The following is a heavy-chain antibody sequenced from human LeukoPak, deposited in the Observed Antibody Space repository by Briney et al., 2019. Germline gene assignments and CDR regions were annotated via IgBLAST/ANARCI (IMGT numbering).Heavy chain of an antibody. Sequence: SETLSLACTVSGGSISSYYWSWIRQPPGKGLEWIGYIYYSRSTNYNPSLKSRVTISVDTSKNQFSLKLSSVTAADTAVYYCARGRRGGMITFGGVIVKPYYYYMDVWGKGTTVTVSS. D-gene: IGHD3-16*02. CDR3: ARGRRGGMITFGGVIVKPYYYYMDV. V-gene: IGHV4-59*12. CDR1: GGSISSYY. J-gene: IGHJ6*03. CDR2: IYYSRST.